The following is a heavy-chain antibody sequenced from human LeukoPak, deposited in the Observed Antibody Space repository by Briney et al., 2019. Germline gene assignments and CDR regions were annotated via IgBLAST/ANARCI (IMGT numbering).Heavy chain of an antibody. J-gene: IGHJ6*03. Sequence: SETLSLTCSVSGDSISSSSYYWGWIRQPPGKGLEWIEYIYYSVCTKYHPSLKSQLTILVETSKNEFSLKLSSVTAADTAAYYCSRVAGYDFCSVVRVYYYYMDVWGKGTTFTVSS. CDR2: IYYSVCT. V-gene: IGHV4-61*05. D-gene: IGHD3-3*01. CDR1: GDSISSSSYY. CDR3: SRVAGYDFCSVVRVYYYYMDV.